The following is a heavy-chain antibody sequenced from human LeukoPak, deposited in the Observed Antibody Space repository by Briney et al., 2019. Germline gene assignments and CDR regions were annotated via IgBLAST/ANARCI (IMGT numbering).Heavy chain of an antibody. J-gene: IGHJ6*02. D-gene: IGHD3-10*01. CDR1: GGSFSGYY. CDR3: ARGSLWFGELFRHYYYYYGMDV. Sequence: SETLSLTCAVYGGSFSGYYWSWIRQPPGKGLEWIGETNHSGSTNYNPSLKSRVTISVDTSKNQFSLKLSSVTAADTAVYYCARGSLWFGELFRHYYYYYGMDVWGQGTTVTVSS. V-gene: IGHV4-34*01. CDR2: TNHSGST.